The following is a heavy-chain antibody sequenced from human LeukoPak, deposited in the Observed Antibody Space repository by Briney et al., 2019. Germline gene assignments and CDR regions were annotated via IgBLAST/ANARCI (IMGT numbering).Heavy chain of an antibody. J-gene: IGHJ4*02. CDR3: ARANYYGSGSYYNGRNLDY. V-gene: IGHV4-61*02. CDR1: GGSISSDNYS. CDR2: VYTSGST. Sequence: SQTLSLTCTVSGGSISSDNYSWSWIRQPAGKGLEWIGRVYTSGSTNYNPSLKSRVTISVDTSKKQFSLKLSSVTAADTAVYYCARANYYGSGSYYNGRNLDYWGQGTLVTVSS. D-gene: IGHD3-10*01.